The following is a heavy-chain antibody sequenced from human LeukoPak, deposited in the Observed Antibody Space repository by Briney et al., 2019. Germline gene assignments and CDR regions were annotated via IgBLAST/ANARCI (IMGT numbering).Heavy chain of an antibody. V-gene: IGHV3-30*18. CDR3: AKGIQLWFSDAFDI. J-gene: IGHJ3*02. D-gene: IGHD5-18*01. CDR1: GFTFSSYG. Sequence: GGPLRLSCAASGFTFSSYGMHWVRQAPGKGLEWVAVISYGGSNKYYADSVKGRFTISRDNSKNTLYLQMNSLRAEDTAVYYCAKGIQLWFSDAFDIWGQGTMVTVSS. CDR2: ISYGGSNK.